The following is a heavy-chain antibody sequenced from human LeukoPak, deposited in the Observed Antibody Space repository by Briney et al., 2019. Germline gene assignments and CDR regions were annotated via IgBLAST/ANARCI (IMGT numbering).Heavy chain of an antibody. J-gene: IGHJ2*01. CDR1: GFTVSSNY. Sequence: GGSLRLSCAASGFTVSSNYMSWVRQAPGKGLEWVSVIYSGGSTYYADSVKGRFAISRDNSKNTLYLQMNSLRASDTAIYYCARHVRGTAWRYFDIWGRGTLVTVSS. V-gene: IGHV3-53*01. D-gene: IGHD1-1*01. CDR2: IYSGGST. CDR3: ARHVRGTAWRYFDI.